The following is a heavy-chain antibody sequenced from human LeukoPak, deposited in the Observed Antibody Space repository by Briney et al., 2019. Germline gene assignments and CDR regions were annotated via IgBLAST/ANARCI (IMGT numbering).Heavy chain of an antibody. D-gene: IGHD6-13*01. CDR1: GGSISPYY. J-gene: IGHJ4*02. CDR3: ARGGSSQNRQFDY. Sequence: PSETLSLTCSVSGGSISPYYWSWIRQPPGKGLEWIGEINHSGSTNYNPSLKSRVTISVDASKNQFSLKLSSVTAADTAVYYCARGGSSQNRQFDYWGQGTLVTVSS. CDR2: INHSGST. V-gene: IGHV4-34*01.